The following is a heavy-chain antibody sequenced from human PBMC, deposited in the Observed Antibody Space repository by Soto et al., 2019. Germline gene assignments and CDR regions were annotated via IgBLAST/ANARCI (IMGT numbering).Heavy chain of an antibody. J-gene: IGHJ4*02. D-gene: IGHD5-12*01. V-gene: IGHV1-69*08. CDR1: GGTFSSYT. CDR2: IIPILGIA. CDR3: ARDPLGMATVDY. Sequence: QVQLVQSGAEVKNPGSSVKVSCKASGGTFSSYTISWVRQAPGQGLEWMGRIIPILGIANYAQKFQGRVTITADKATSTAYMELSSLRSEDTAVYCCARDPLGMATVDYWVQLTVVNVSA.